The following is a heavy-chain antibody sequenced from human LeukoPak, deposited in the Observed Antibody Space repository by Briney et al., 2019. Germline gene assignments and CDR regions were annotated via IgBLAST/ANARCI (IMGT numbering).Heavy chain of an antibody. CDR2: IIPIFGTA. J-gene: IGHJ4*02. D-gene: IGHD3-16*01. Sequence: SVKVSCKASGGTFSSYAISWVRQAPGQGLEWMGGIIPIFGTANYAQKFQGRVTITADESTSTAYMELSSLRSDDTAVYYCAREGSGYDFSYYDYVWGSYPVKYYFDYWGQGTLVTVSS. V-gene: IGHV1-69*13. CDR3: AREGSGYDFSYYDYVWGSYPVKYYFDY. CDR1: GGTFSSYA.